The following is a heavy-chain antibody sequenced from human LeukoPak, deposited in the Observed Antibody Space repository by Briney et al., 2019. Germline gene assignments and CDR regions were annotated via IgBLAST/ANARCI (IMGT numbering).Heavy chain of an antibody. J-gene: IGHJ4*02. CDR1: GGSFSGYY. CDR2: INHSGST. V-gene: IGHV4-34*01. D-gene: IGHD6-19*01. CDR3: ARYRYSSGWYETIYYFDY. Sequence: PSETLSLTCAVYGGSFSGYYWSWIRQPPGKGLEWIGEINHSGSTNYSPSLKSRVTISVDTSKNQFSLKLSSVTAADTAVYYCARYRYSSGWYETIYYFDYWGQGTLVTVSS.